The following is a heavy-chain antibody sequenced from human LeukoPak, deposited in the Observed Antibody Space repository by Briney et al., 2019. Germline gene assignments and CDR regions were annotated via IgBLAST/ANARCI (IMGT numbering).Heavy chain of an antibody. Sequence: GGSLRLSCAASGFTFSRYGMNWVRQAPGKGLEWVAVTWHDGSNKDYGDSVKGRFTISRDNAKNSLYLQMNSLRAEDTAVYYCASDFDWLYAFDIWGQGTMVTVSS. CDR3: ASDFDWLYAFDI. CDR1: GFTFSRYG. J-gene: IGHJ3*02. CDR2: TWHDGSNK. D-gene: IGHD3-9*01. V-gene: IGHV3-33*01.